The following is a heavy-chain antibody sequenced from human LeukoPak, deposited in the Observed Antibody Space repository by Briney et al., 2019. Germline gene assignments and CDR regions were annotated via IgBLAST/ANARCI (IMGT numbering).Heavy chain of an antibody. D-gene: IGHD2-15*01. J-gene: IGHJ3*02. CDR2: ISSSSSYI. CDR3: AREGELYCSGGSCSQGAFDI. CDR1: GFTFSSYS. Sequence: PGGSLRLSCAASGFTFSSYSMNWVRQAPGKGLEWVSSISSSSSYIYYADSEKGRFTISRDNAKNSLYLQMNSLRAEDTAVYYCAREGELYCSGGSCSQGAFDIWGQGTMVTVSS. V-gene: IGHV3-21*01.